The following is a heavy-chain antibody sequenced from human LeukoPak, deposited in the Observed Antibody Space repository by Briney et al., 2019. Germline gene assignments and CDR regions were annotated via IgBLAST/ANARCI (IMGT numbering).Heavy chain of an antibody. D-gene: IGHD6-19*01. CDR1: GFTFSSYA. CDR2: ISGSGGST. V-gene: IGHV3-23*01. CDR3: ARSGGGQQWPRNPFDY. J-gene: IGHJ4*02. Sequence: GGSLRLSCAASGFTFSSYAMSWVRQAPGKGLEWVSAISGSGGSTSYAQKFQGRVTMTRDTSTSTVYMELSSLRSEDTAVYYCARSGGGQQWPRNPFDYWGQGTLVTVSS.